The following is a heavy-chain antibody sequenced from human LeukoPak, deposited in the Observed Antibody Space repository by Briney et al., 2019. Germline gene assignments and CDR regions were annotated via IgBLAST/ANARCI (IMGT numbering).Heavy chain of an antibody. CDR3: ARDLPTLGAPFDY. J-gene: IGHJ4*02. V-gene: IGHV4-61*01. CDR2: IYYSGGT. D-gene: IGHD3-16*01. Sequence: SETLSLTCTVSGGSVSSGSYYWSWIRQPPGKGLEWIGYIYYSGGTNYNPSLKSRVTISVDTSKNQFSLKLSSVTTADTALYYCARDLPTLGAPFDYWGQGTLVTVSS. CDR1: GGSVSSGSYY.